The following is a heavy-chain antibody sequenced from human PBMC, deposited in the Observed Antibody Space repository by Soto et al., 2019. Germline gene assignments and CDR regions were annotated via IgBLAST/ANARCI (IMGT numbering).Heavy chain of an antibody. Sequence: VQLVQSGAEVKKPGAAVTVSCQASGYTFTSYGLSWVRQAPGQGLEWMGWISAYNGNTNYAQKLQGRVPMTTDTSTSTAYMERRSLRSDDTAGYYCERDEWLLLGNWFDPWGQGTLVTVSS. V-gene: IGHV1-18*04. CDR2: ISAYNGNT. CDR3: ERDEWLLLGNWFDP. D-gene: IGHD5-12*01. J-gene: IGHJ5*02. CDR1: GYTFTSYG.